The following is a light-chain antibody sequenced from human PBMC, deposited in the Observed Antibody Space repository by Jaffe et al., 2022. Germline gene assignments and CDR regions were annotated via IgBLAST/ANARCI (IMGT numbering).Light chain of an antibody. CDR3: SSYTTSGSYV. V-gene: IGLV2-14*03. Sequence: QPALTQPASVSGSPGQSITISCTGTNSDVGGYNSVSWYQQYPGKAPKLMIYDVSNRPSGVSNRFSGSKSGNTASLAISGLQAEDEADYYCSSYTTSGSYVFGTGTKVAVL. J-gene: IGLJ1*01. CDR2: DVS. CDR1: NSDVGGYNS.